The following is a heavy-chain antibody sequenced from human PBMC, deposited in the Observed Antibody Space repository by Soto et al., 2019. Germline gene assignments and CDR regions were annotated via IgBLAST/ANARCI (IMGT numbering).Heavy chain of an antibody. J-gene: IGHJ6*02. V-gene: IGHV1-69*12. CDR3: AGARDGYNYHYCYGMDV. D-gene: IGHD5-12*01. CDR2: IIPILGTA. Sequence: QVQLVQSGAEVKKPGSSVKVSCKASGGTFSSYAISWVRQAPGKGLVWMGGIIPILGTANYAQKFQGRVTITADESTSTAYMELRSLRYEDTAVYYCAGARDGYNYHYCYGMDVWGQGNTVTGSS. CDR1: GGTFSSYA.